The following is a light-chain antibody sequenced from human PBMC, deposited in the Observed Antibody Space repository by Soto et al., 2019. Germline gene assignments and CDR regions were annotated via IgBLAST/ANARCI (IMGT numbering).Light chain of an antibody. Sequence: EIQITQYTSCVSASVCERVSMTFLASQAIDSWLAWYQQKPGEAPKLLIFTGSLLHSGVPPRFSGSGSGTDFTLTISSLQPEDFATYYCQQTLSFPPTFGQGTKVDIK. J-gene: IGKJ1*01. CDR1: QAIDSW. CDR2: TGS. CDR3: QQTLSFPPT. V-gene: IGKV1-12*01.